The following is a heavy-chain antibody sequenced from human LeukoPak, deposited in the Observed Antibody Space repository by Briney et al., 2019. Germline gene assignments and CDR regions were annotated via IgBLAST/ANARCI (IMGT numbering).Heavy chain of an antibody. CDR1: GGSISSGSYF. D-gene: IGHD3-16*02. CDR3: ARLTEFGSYRPPSDY. J-gene: IGHJ4*02. V-gene: IGHV4-61*02. CDR2: IYTSGST. Sequence: SETLSLTCTVSGGSISSGSYFWSWIRQPAGKGLEWIGRIYTSGSTNYNPSLKSRVTISVDTSKNQFSLKLSSVTAADTAVYYCARLTEFGSYRPPSDYWGQGTLVTVSS.